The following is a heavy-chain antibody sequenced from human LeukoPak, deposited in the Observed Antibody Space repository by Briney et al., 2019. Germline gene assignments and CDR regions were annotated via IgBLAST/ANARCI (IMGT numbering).Heavy chain of an antibody. CDR3: ARLYCSGGSCYSGYFDY. V-gene: IGHV4-59*08. J-gene: IGHJ4*02. CDR2: IYYSGST. CDR1: GGSISSYY. Sequence: PSETLSLTCTVSGGSISSYYWSWIRQPPGKGLERIGYIYYSGSTNYNPSLKSRVTISVDTSKNQFSLKLSSVTAADTAVYYCARLYCSGGSCYSGYFDYWGQGTLVTVSS. D-gene: IGHD2-15*01.